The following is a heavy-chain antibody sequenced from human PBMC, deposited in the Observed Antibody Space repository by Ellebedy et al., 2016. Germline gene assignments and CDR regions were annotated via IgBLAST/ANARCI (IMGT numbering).Heavy chain of an antibody. CDR2: IYYSGST. D-gene: IGHD4-23*01. J-gene: IGHJ4*02. CDR3: ARDGGNTLDY. CDR1: GGSISSSSYY. V-gene: IGHV4-39*07. Sequence: SETLSLTCTVSGGSISSSSYYWGWIRQPPGKGLEWIGSIYYSGSTYYNPSLKSRVTISVDTSKNQFSLKLSSVTAEDTAVYYCARDGGNTLDYWGQGTLVTVSS.